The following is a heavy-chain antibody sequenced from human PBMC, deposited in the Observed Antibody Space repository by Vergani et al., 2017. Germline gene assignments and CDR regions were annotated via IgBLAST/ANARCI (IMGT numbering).Heavy chain of an antibody. J-gene: IGHJ5*02. CDR2: IYHSGST. CDR1: GYSISSGYY. V-gene: IGHV4-38-2*02. CDR3: ARALAAPKIYSSSWYSWFDP. Sequence: QVQLQESGPGLVKPSETLSLTCTVSGYSISSGYYWGWIRQPPGKGLEGIGSIYHSGSTSYNPSLKSRVTISVDTSKNQVSLKLSSVTAADTAVYYCARALAAPKIYSSSWYSWFDPWGQGTLVTVSS. D-gene: IGHD6-13*01.